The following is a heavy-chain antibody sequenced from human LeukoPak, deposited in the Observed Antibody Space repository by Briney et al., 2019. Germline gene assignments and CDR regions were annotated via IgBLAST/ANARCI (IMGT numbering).Heavy chain of an antibody. CDR2: IYYSGST. D-gene: IGHD3-22*01. Sequence: SETLSLTCTVSGGSISSYYWSWIRQPPGKGLEWIGYIYYSGSTNYNPSLKSRVTISVDTSKNQFSLKLSSVTAADTAVYYCARAFDGSGYPYFDHWGQGTLVTVSS. CDR1: GGSISSYY. V-gene: IGHV4-59*08. CDR3: ARAFDGSGYPYFDH. J-gene: IGHJ4*02.